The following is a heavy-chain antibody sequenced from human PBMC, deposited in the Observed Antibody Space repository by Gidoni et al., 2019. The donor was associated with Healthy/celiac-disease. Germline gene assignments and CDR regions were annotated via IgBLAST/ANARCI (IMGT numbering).Heavy chain of an antibody. J-gene: IGHJ3*02. Sequence: QLQLQESGSGLVKPSQTLSLTCAVSGGSISSGCYSWSWIRQPPGKGLEWIGYIYHSGSTYYNPSLKSRVTISVDRSKNQFSLKLSSVTAADTAVYYCASRWFGESNDAFDIWGQGTMVTVSS. V-gene: IGHV4-30-2*01. CDR1: GGSISSGCYS. CDR3: ASRWFGESNDAFDI. CDR2: IYHSGST. D-gene: IGHD3-10*01.